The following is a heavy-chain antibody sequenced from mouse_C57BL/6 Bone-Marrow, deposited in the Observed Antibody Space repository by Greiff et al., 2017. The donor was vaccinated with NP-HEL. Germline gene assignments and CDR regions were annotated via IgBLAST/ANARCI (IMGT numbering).Heavy chain of an antibody. V-gene: IGHV1-82*01. J-gene: IGHJ2*01. CDR1: GYAFSSSW. CDR2: IYPGDGDT. Sequence: QVQLQQSGPELVKPGASVKISCKASGYAFSSSWMNWVKQRPGKGLEWIGRIYPGDGDTNYNGKFKGKATLTADKSSSTAYMQLSSLTSEDSAVYFCARGGTTVVGYFDYWGQGTTLTVSS. CDR3: ARGGTTVVGYFDY. D-gene: IGHD1-1*01.